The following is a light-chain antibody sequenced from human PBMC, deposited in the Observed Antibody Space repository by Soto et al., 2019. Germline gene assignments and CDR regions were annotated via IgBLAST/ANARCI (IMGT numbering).Light chain of an antibody. V-gene: IGKV3-20*01. CDR2: DAS. CDR3: QQYGSIPWT. J-gene: IGKJ1*01. Sequence: EIVLTQSPGTLSLSPGERATLSCRANQSVSRNLAWYQQRPGQAPRLLIYDASSRATGIPDRFSGSGSGTDFTLTIIRLEPEDFAVYYCQQYGSIPWTCGQGTKVDI. CDR1: QSVSRN.